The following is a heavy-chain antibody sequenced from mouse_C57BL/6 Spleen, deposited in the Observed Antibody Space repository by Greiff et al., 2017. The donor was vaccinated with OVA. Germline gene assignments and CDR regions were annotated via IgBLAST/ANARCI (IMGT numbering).Heavy chain of an antibody. CDR2: ISSGGSYT. D-gene: IGHD2-4*01. Sequence: EVQLVESGGDLVKPGGSLKLSCAASGFTFSSYGMSWARQTPDKRLEWVATISSGGSYTYYPDSVKGRFTISRDNAKNTLYLQMSSLKSEDTAMYYCARQRDYDGFAYWGQGTLVTVSA. CDR3: ARQRDYDGFAY. J-gene: IGHJ3*01. V-gene: IGHV5-6*01. CDR1: GFTFSSYG.